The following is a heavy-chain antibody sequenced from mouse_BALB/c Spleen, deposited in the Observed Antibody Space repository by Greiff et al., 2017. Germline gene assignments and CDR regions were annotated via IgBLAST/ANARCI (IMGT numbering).Heavy chain of an antibody. CDR3: ARGKATVVAKGFDY. Sequence: QVQLQQSGAELMKPGASVKISCKATGYTFSSYWIEWVKQRPGHGLEWIGEILPGSGSTNYNEKFKGKATFTADTSSNTAYMQLSSLTSEDSAVYYCARGKATVVAKGFDYWGQGTTLTVSS. J-gene: IGHJ2*01. D-gene: IGHD1-1*01. CDR2: ILPGSGST. CDR1: GYTFSSYW. V-gene: IGHV1-9*01.